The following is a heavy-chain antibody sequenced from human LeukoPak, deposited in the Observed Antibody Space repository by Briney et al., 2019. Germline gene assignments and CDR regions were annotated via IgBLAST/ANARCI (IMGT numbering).Heavy chain of an antibody. CDR1: GFTFSDYA. V-gene: IGHV3-23*01. CDR2: ISASGIAT. CDR3: AKSSLPENYYADGMDV. J-gene: IGHJ6*02. Sequence: GASLRLSCAASGFTFSDYALSWVRQAPGMGPECVSAISASGIATYYAESVKGRFSLSRDNSRSSLYLQMNSLRADDTAVYYCAKSSLPENYYADGMDVRGQGTTVTVSS.